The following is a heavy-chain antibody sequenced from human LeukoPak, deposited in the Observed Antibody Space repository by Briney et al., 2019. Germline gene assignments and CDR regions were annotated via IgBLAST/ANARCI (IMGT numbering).Heavy chain of an antibody. D-gene: IGHD5-12*01. V-gene: IGHV1-46*01. CDR1: GYTFTSYY. Sequence: ASVKVSCKASGYTFTSYYMHWVRQAPGQGLEWMGIINPSGGSTSYVQKFQGRVTMTRDTSTSTVYMELSSLRSEDTAVYYCARDPSFSYSGYGKPSDYYFDYWGQGTLVTVSS. CDR3: ARDPSFSYSGYGKPSDYYFDY. CDR2: INPSGGST. J-gene: IGHJ4*02.